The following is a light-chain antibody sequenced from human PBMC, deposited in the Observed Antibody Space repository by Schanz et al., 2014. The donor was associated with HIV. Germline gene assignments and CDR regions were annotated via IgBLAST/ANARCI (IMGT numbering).Light chain of an antibody. CDR3: LQYDSDSWT. CDR2: AAS. CDR1: QSISSW. J-gene: IGKJ2*02. Sequence: IQLTQSPSTLSASVGDRVTITCRASQSISSWLAWYQQKPGKAPKLLISAASSLQSGVPPRFSGSGSGTEFTLTISSLQPEDFATYFCLQYDSDSWTFGQGTKLEIK. V-gene: IGKV1-5*01.